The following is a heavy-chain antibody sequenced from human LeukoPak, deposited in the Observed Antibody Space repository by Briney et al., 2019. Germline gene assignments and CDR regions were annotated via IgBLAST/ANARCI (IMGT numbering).Heavy chain of an antibody. D-gene: IGHD3-22*01. CDR1: GYTFTSYY. CDR2: INPSGGST. V-gene: IGHV1-46*01. CDR3: VRTTYYYDSSGYYRGFDP. J-gene: IGHJ5*02. Sequence: ASVKVSCKASGYTFTSYYLHWARQAPGQGLEWMGMINPSGGSTSYAQKFQGRVTLTRDMSTRTVYMDLSSLRSEDSAVYYCVRTTYYYDSSGYYRGFDPWGQGTLVTVSS.